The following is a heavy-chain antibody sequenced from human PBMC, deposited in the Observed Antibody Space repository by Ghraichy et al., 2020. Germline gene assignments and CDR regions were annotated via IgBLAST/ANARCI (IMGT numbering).Heavy chain of an antibody. J-gene: IGHJ3*02. V-gene: IGHV3-33*01. D-gene: IGHD3-9*01. CDR2: IWYDGSNK. Sequence: GGSLRLSCAASGFTFSSYGMHWVRQAPGKGLEWVAVIWYDGSNKYYADSVKGRFTISRDNSKNTLYLQMNSLRAEDTAVYYCARDGGYDILTGSRLAFDIWGQGTMVTVSS. CDR3: ARDGGYDILTGSRLAFDI. CDR1: GFTFSSYG.